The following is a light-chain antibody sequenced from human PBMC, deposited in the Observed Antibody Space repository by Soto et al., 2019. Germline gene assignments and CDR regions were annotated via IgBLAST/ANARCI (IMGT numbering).Light chain of an antibody. Sequence: QSALTQPASVSGSPGQSITISCTGTSSDVGTYNYVSWYQQHPGKAPKVMIYEVTYRPSGVSNRFSGSKSGNTASLTISGLQAEDEAEYYCSSYTGSSTLYVFGTGTKVTLL. CDR3: SSYTGSSTLYV. V-gene: IGLV2-14*01. J-gene: IGLJ1*01. CDR2: EVT. CDR1: SSDVGTYNY.